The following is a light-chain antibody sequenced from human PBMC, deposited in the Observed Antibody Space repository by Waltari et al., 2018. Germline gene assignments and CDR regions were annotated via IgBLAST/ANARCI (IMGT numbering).Light chain of an antibody. CDR1: KLRDKY. CDR3: QAWDGNTVI. J-gene: IGLJ2*01. V-gene: IGLV3-1*01. Sequence: SYVLNQPPSVSVSPGQTASITCSGEKLRDKYASWYQQKAGQPPVLIIYQDVERPSSNPDRFSASSSGTTATLTISGTQALDEADYYCQAWDGNTVIFGGGTRLTVL. CDR2: QDV.